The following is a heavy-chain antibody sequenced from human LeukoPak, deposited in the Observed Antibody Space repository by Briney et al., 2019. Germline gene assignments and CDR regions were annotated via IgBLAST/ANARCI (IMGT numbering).Heavy chain of an antibody. CDR3: ARVWRAAAGKRGDYFDY. CDR1: GGSISSSSYY. CDR2: IYYSGST. Sequence: PSETLSLTCTVSGGSISSSSYYWGWIRQPPGKGLEWIGSIYYSGSTYYNPSLKSRVTISVDTSKNQFSLKLSSVTAADTAVYYCARVWRAAAGKRGDYFDYWGQGTLVTVSS. J-gene: IGHJ4*02. V-gene: IGHV4-39*07. D-gene: IGHD6-13*01.